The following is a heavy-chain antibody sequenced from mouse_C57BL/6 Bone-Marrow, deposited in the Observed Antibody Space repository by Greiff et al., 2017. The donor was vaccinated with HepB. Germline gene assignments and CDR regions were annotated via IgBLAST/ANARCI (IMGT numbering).Heavy chain of an antibody. CDR1: GYAFSSYW. CDR2: IYPGDGDT. D-gene: IGHD2-2*01. V-gene: IGHV1-80*01. J-gene: IGHJ2*01. Sequence: QVQLQQSGAELVKPGASVKISCKASGYAFSSYWMNWVKQRPGKGLEWIGQIYPGDGDTNYNGKFKGKATLTADKSSSTAYMQLSSLTSEDSAVYFCARWGLWLYYFDYWGQGTTLTVSS. CDR3: ARWGLWLYYFDY.